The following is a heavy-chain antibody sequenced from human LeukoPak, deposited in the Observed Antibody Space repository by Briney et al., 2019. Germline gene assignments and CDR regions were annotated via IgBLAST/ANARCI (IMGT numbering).Heavy chain of an antibody. V-gene: IGHV3-30*03. Sequence: GGSLRLSCAASGFTFSSYGMHWVRQAPGKGLEWVAVISYDGSNKYYANSVKGRFTISRDNSKNTLYLQMGSLRAEDMAVYYCAREGPSDYYYYMDVWGKGTTVTVSS. CDR2: ISYDGSNK. CDR3: AREGPSDYYYYMDV. CDR1: GFTFSSYG. J-gene: IGHJ6*03.